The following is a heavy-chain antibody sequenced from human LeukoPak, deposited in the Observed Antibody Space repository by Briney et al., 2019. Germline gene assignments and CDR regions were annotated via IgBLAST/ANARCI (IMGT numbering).Heavy chain of an antibody. CDR1: GFTFSSYG. CDR3: TTQFFVWVVPLYGMDV. V-gene: IGHV3-15*01. J-gene: IGHJ6*02. CDR2: IKSKTDGGTT. D-gene: IGHD3/OR15-3a*01. Sequence: PGGSLRLSCAASGFTFSSYGMHWVRQAPGKGLEWVGRIKSKTDGGTTDYAAPVKGRFTISRDDSKNTLYLQMNSLKTEDTAVYYCTTQFFVWVVPLYGMDVWGQGTTVTVSS.